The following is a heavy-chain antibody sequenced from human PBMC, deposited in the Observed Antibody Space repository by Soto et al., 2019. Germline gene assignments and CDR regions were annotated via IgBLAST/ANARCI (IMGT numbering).Heavy chain of an antibody. Sequence: SETLSLTCSVSGGTISGYYWTWIRQPAGKGLEWIGRIYSSGNTKYNPSLQSRVTMSLDTSNNQFSLRLTSVTAADTAVYYCARGQRFSDWFDPWGQGTLVTVPQ. J-gene: IGHJ5*02. CDR3: ARGQRFSDWFDP. V-gene: IGHV4-4*07. CDR1: GGTISGYY. D-gene: IGHD3-3*01. CDR2: IYSSGNT.